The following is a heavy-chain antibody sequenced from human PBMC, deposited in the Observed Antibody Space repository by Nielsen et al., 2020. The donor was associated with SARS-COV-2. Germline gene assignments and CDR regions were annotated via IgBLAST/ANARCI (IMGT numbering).Heavy chain of an antibody. J-gene: IGHJ4*02. D-gene: IGHD6-19*01. CDR2: ISNRTGNP. CDR3: ATEPAVAGQGRLDY. Sequence: ASVKVSCKASGYSFSSISINWVRQAPGQGLEGMGWISNRTGNPTYAQGFTGRFVLSLDTSVSTAYLEITSLRGEDTAVYYCATEPAVAGQGRLDYWGQGSLVTVST. V-gene: IGHV7-4-1*02. CDR1: GYSFSSIS.